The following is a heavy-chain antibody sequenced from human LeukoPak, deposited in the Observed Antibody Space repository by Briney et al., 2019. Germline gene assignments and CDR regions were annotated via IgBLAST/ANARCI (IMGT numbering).Heavy chain of an antibody. D-gene: IGHD3-9*01. Sequence: ASVKVSCKASGYTFTGYYMHWVRQAPGQGLEWMGWINPNSGGTNYAQKFQGRVTMTRDTSISTAYMELSRLRSDDTAVYYCASFNPYYDILTGYIDYWGQGTLVTVSS. CDR1: GYTFTGYY. CDR3: ASFNPYYDILTGYIDY. J-gene: IGHJ4*02. V-gene: IGHV1-2*02. CDR2: INPNSGGT.